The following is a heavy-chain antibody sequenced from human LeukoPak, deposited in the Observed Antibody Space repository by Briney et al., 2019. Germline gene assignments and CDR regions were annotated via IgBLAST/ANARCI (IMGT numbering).Heavy chain of an antibody. J-gene: IGHJ5*02. CDR2: INPNGDAT. CDR1: GYTFTKYL. V-gene: IGHV1-46*01. Sequence: ASVKVSCKTSGYTFTKYLIHWVRQAPGQGLEWVGTINPNGDATNYAPRLQGRLTLTQDTSTSTVYMELRGLTPDDTAVYYCARPLFCASDNCGYWLDPWGPGTLVTVSS. CDR3: ARPLFCASDNCGYWLDP. D-gene: IGHD1-20*01.